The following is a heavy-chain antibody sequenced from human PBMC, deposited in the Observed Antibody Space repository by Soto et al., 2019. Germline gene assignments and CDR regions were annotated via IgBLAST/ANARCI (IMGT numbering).Heavy chain of an antibody. J-gene: IGHJ4*02. Sequence: GGSLRVSCAASGLTFIRYWMHWGRQVPGKGLLWVSRIDEYGSTINYADSVKGRFTISRDNARNTLYLEMNSLRAEDTALYYCTRDIGGKGAYWGPGTLVPVSS. V-gene: IGHV3-74*01. D-gene: IGHD3-10*01. CDR1: GLTFIRYW. CDR3: TRDIGGKGAY. CDR2: IDEYGSTI.